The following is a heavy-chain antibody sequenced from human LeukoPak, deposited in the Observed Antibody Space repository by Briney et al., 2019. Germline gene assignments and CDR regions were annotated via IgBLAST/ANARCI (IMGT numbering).Heavy chain of an antibody. CDR1: GYSFTSYW. J-gene: IGHJ4*02. CDR3: ARAPPHFTMIVVPPHYFDY. V-gene: IGHV5-51*01. CDR2: IYPGDSDT. Sequence: GESLKISCKGSGYSFTSYWIGWVRQMPGKGLEWMGIIYPGDSDTRYSPSFQGQVTISADKSISTAYLQWSSLKASDTAMYYCARAPPHFTMIVVPPHYFDYWGQGTLVTVSS. D-gene: IGHD3-22*01.